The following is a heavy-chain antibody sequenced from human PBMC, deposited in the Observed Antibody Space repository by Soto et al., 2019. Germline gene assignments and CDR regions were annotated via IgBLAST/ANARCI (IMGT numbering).Heavy chain of an antibody. J-gene: IGHJ4*02. V-gene: IGHV1-2*04. CDR3: ARGAGYSGSYSDYFDY. CDR2: INPNSGGT. D-gene: IGHD1-26*01. Sequence: GASVKVSCKASGYTFTGYYMHWVRQAPGQGLEWMGWINPNSGGTNYAQKFQGWVTMTRDTSISTAYMELSRLRSDDTAVYYCARGAGYSGSYSDYFDYWGRGTLVTVSS. CDR1: GYTFTGYY.